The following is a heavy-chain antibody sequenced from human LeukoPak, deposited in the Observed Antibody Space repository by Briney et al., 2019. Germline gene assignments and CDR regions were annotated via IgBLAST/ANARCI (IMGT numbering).Heavy chain of an antibody. Sequence: GGSLRLSCAASGFTFSSYSMNWVRLAPGKGLEWVSSISSSSSYIYYADSVKGRFTISRDNAKNSLYLQMNSLRGEDTAVYYCARDHSSGSADDFDYWGQGTLVTVSS. V-gene: IGHV3-21*01. J-gene: IGHJ4*02. CDR1: GFTFSSYS. D-gene: IGHD6-19*01. CDR2: ISSSSSYI. CDR3: ARDHSSGSADDFDY.